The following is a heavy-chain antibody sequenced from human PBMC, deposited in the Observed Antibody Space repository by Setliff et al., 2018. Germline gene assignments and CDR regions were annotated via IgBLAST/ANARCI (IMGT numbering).Heavy chain of an antibody. J-gene: IGHJ3*02. V-gene: IGHV3-48*01. Sequence: LRLSCAASGFTFSSYSMNWVRQAPGKGLEWVSYISSSSSTIYYADSVKGRFTISRDNAKNSLYLQMNSLRAEDTAVYYCARGPYSDFWSGYGADAFDIWGQGTMVTVSS. CDR1: GFTFSSYS. D-gene: IGHD3-3*01. CDR2: ISSSSSTI. CDR3: ARGPYSDFWSGYGADAFDI.